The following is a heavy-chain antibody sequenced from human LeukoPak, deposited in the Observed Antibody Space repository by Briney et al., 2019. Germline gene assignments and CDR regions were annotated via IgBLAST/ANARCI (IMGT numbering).Heavy chain of an antibody. D-gene: IGHD3-10*01. Sequence: PSETLSLTCAVSGGSMSSTNWWTWVRQTPGKGLEWIGSIYYSGSTYYNPSLKSRVTISVDTSKNQFSLKLSSVTAADTAVYYCARHLTSAPYGSGSYYPNWFDPWGQGTLVTVSS. CDR1: GGSMSSTNW. CDR2: IYYSGST. V-gene: IGHV4-39*01. J-gene: IGHJ5*02. CDR3: ARHLTSAPYGSGSYYPNWFDP.